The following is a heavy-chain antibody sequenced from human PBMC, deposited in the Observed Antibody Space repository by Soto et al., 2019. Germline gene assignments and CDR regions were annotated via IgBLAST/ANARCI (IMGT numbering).Heavy chain of an antibody. CDR3: AKDRGDNSGDPILDY. D-gene: IGHD2-21*01. Sequence: EVQLLESGGGLAQPGGSLRLSCAVSGLTISSNAMNWVRQAPGKGLEWVSMIRDGDGDTYYADSVERRFTISRDNSKNTLYLQMNSLRAEDTAVYYCAKDRGDNSGDPILDYWGQGTLVAVSS. J-gene: IGHJ4*02. V-gene: IGHV3-23*01. CDR2: IRDGDGDT. CDR1: GLTISSNA.